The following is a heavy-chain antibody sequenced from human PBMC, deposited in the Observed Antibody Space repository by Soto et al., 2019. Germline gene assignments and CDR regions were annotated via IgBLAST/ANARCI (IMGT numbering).Heavy chain of an antibody. CDR3: ARGYDPHAFDI. Sequence: VKVSCKASGYTFTSYGISWVRQAPGQGLEWMGWISAYNGNTNYTQKLQGRVNMTTDTSTSTAYIELRSLRSDDTAVCYYARGYDPHAFDIWGQGTMVTVSS. CDR1: GYTFTSYG. CDR2: ISAYNGNT. J-gene: IGHJ3*02. V-gene: IGHV1-18*04. D-gene: IGHD2-2*01.